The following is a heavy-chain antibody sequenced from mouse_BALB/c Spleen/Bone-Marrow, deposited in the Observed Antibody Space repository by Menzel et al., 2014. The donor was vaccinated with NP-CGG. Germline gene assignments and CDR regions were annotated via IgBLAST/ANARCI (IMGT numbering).Heavy chain of an antibody. CDR2: ISNGSSTI. J-gene: IGHJ4*01. D-gene: IGHD2-4*01. V-gene: IGHV5-17*02. CDR3: ARKGAMITHYYAMDY. CDR1: GFTFSSFG. Sequence: VQLKESGGGLVQPGGSRKLSCAASGFTFSSFGMHWVRQAPGKGLEWVAYISNGSSTIYYADTVKGRFTISRDNPKNTLFLQMTSLRSEDTAMYYCARKGAMITHYYAMDYWGQGTSVTVSS.